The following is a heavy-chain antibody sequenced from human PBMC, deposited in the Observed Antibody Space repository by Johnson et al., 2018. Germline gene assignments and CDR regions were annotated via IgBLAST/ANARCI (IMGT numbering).Heavy chain of an antibody. Sequence: QVQLQESGPGLVKPSQTLSLTCTVSGGSVGVGDYYWSWLRQPAGRGLEWIGRIYTSGSTNYSPSLKSRVTISLDTSKNHFPLNLTTTTAGEPARNYWARVDYSGNGRPFDIWGHGTVVTVST. CDR2: IYTSGST. D-gene: IGHD4-23*01. CDR3: ARVDYSGNGRPFDI. V-gene: IGHV4-61*02. J-gene: IGHJ3*02. CDR1: GGSVGVGDYY.